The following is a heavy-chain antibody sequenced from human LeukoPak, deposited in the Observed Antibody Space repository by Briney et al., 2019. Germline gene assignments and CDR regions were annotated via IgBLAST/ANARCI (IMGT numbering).Heavy chain of an antibody. CDR2: IYSGGST. J-gene: IGHJ6*02. Sequence: GGSLRLSCAASGFTVSSNYMSWVRQAPGKGLEWVSVIYSGGSTYYADSVKGRFTISRDNSKNTLYLQMNSLRAEDTAVYHCAREMDSSGWASAYYYYGMDVWGQGTTVTVSS. CDR1: GFTVSSNY. CDR3: AREMDSSGWASAYYYYGMDV. D-gene: IGHD6-19*01. V-gene: IGHV3-53*01.